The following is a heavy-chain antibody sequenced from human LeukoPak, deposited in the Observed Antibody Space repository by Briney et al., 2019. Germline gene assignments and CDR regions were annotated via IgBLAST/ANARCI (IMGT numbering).Heavy chain of an antibody. CDR3: AKGSLGSWYFFDH. Sequence: GGSLRLSCPAYGFTFASPAMSWVSQDAGKGTEWLPIFSRGGPDTDYADSVKGRFTIFRDNSKNTLYLQMNSLRAEDTAVYYCAKGSLGSWYFFDHWGQGTLVTVSS. J-gene: IGHJ4*02. D-gene: IGHD6-13*01. V-gene: IGHV3-23*01. CDR2: FSRGGPDT. CDR1: GFTFASPA.